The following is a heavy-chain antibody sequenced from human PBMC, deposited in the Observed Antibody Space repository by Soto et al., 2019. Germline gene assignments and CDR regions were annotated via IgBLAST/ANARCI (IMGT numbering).Heavy chain of an antibody. Sequence: QVQLVQSGAEVKKPGSSVKVSCKASGGTFSSYAISWVRQAPGQGLEWMGGIIPIFGTANYAQKFQGRVTITADESTSTAYMELSSLRSEDTAVYHCARDLEGNNLRSPPCYWGQGTLVTVSS. J-gene: IGHJ4*02. CDR2: IIPIFGTA. V-gene: IGHV1-69*01. CDR3: ARDLEGNNLRSPPCY. CDR1: GGTFSSYA. D-gene: IGHD1-1*01.